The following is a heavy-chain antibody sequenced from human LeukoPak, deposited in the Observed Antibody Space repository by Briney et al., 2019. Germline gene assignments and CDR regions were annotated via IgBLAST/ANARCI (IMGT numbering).Heavy chain of an antibody. CDR2: INHSGST. D-gene: IGHD3-16*01. V-gene: IGHV4-34*01. J-gene: IGHJ4*02. Sequence: PSETLSLTCAVYGGSLSGYYWSWIRQPPGKGLEWIGEINHSGSTNYNPSLKSRVTISVDTSKNQFSLKLSSVTAADTAVYYCASGSMITFGGVEDWGQGTLVTVSS. CDR3: ASGSMITFGGVED. CDR1: GGSLSGYY.